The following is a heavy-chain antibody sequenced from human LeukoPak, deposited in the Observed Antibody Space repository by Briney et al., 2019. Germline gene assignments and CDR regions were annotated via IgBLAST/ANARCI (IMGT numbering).Heavy chain of an antibody. J-gene: IGHJ4*02. V-gene: IGHV5-51*01. D-gene: IGHD3-10*01. CDR3: ASYGSGQGFDY. CDR2: IYPGDSDT. CDR1: GYSFTSYW. Sequence: GESLKISCKDSGYSFTSYWIGWVRQLPGKGLEWVGNIYPGDSDTRYSPSFQGQVTISADKSFSTAYLQWSSLKASDTAMYYCASYGSGQGFDYWGQGTLVTVSS.